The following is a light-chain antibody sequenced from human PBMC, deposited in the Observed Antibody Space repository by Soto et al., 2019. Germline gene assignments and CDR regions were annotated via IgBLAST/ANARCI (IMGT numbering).Light chain of an antibody. CDR2: GAS. V-gene: IGKV3-15*01. CDR1: QSVSNN. CDR3: QEYNNWHPIT. J-gene: IGKJ4*01. Sequence: EIVLTQSPGTLSLSPGERATLSCRASQSVSNNYLAWYQQKPGQAPRLLIYGASARATGIPARFSGSGSGTGFTLTITSLQSEDFAVYYCQEYNNWHPITFGGGTKVDIK.